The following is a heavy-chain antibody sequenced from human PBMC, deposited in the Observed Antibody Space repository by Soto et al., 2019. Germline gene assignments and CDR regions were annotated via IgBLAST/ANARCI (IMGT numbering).Heavy chain of an antibody. CDR3: ARGPIGTAMVTVYYYYGLDV. CDR2: INPNSGGT. J-gene: IGHJ6*02. D-gene: IGHD5-18*01. CDR1: GYTFTGYY. V-gene: IGHV1-2*02. Sequence: GASVKVSCKASGYTFTGYYMHWVRQAPGQGLEWMGWINPNSGGTNYAQKFQGRVTMTRDTSISTAYMELSRLRSDDMAVYYCARGPIGTAMVTVYYYYGLDVWGQGTTVTVSS.